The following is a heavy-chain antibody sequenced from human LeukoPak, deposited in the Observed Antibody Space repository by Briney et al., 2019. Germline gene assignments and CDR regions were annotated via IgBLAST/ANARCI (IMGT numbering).Heavy chain of an antibody. CDR3: AREGFYCSGGSCYPGNWFDP. J-gene: IGHJ5*02. D-gene: IGHD2-15*01. Sequence: SETLSLTCTVSGGSISSSSYYWGWIRQPPGKGLEWIGSIYYSGSTYYNPSLKSRVTISVDTSKNQFSLKLSSVTAADTAVYYCAREGFYCSGGSCYPGNWFDPWGQGTLVTVSS. CDR2: IYYSGST. V-gene: IGHV4-39*02. CDR1: GGSISSSSYY.